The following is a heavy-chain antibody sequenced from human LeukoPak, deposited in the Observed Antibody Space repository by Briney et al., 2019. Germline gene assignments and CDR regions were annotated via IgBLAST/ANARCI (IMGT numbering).Heavy chain of an antibody. CDR3: ARYYYDSSGYYYASAFDI. Sequence: KASETLSLTCTVSGGSISSYYWSWIRQPPGKGLEWIGYIYYSGSTNYNPSLKSRVTISVDTSKNQFSLKLSSVTAADMAVYYCARYYYDSSGYYYASAFDIWGQGTMVTVSS. J-gene: IGHJ3*02. CDR2: IYYSGST. D-gene: IGHD3-22*01. CDR1: GGSISSYY. V-gene: IGHV4-59*01.